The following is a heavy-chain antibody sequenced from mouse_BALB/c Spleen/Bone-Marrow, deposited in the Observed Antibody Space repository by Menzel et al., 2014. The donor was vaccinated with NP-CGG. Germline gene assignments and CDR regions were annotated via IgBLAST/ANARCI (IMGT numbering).Heavy chain of an antibody. CDR2: LDPANGNT. Sequence: VQRVESGAELVKPGASVKLSCTASGFNIKDTYMHWVKQRPEQGLEWIGRLDPANGNTKYDPKFQGKATITADTASNTACLQLSSLTSEDTAVYYCASYYYGSSLFAYWGQGTLVTVSA. J-gene: IGHJ3*01. D-gene: IGHD1-1*01. CDR1: GFNIKDTY. V-gene: IGHV14-3*02. CDR3: ASYYYGSSLFAY.